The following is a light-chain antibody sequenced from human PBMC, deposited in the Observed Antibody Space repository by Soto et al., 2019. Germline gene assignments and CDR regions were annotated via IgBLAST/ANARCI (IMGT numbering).Light chain of an antibody. Sequence: QSVLTQPPSVSGAPGQRVTISCTGSSSNIGAGYDVHWYQQLPGTATKLLISGNSNRPSGVPDRFSGSKSGTSASLAITGLQAEDEADYYCQSYDSSLSGWVFGGGTKLTV. CDR1: SSNIGAGYD. V-gene: IGLV1-40*01. CDR3: QSYDSSLSGWV. J-gene: IGLJ3*02. CDR2: GNS.